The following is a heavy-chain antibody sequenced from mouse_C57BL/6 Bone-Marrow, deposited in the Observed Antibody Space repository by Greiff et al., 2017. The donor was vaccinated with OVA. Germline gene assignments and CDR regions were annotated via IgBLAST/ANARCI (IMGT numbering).Heavy chain of an antibody. CDR2: IYPSDSET. CDR1: GYTFTSYW. J-gene: IGHJ2*01. Sequence: QVQLKESGAELVRPGSSVKLSCKASGYTFTSYWMDWVKQRPGQGLEWIGNIYPSDSETHYNQKFKDKATLTVDKSSSTAYMQLSSLTSEDSAVYYCARGYDYYGSSYDYWGQGTTLTVSS. CDR3: ARGYDYYGSSYDY. D-gene: IGHD1-1*01. V-gene: IGHV1-61*01.